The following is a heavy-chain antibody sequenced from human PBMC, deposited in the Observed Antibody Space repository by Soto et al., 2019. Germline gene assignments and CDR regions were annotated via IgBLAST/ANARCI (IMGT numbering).Heavy chain of an antibody. CDR3: AREGLYSGYDYYYYYGMDL. CDR2: ISAYNGNT. Sequence: QVQLVQSGAEVKKPGASVKVSCKASGYTFTSYCISWVRQAPGQVLEWMGWISAYNGNTNYAQKLQGRVTMTTDTSTSTSYMELRSLRSDDTAVYYCAREGLYSGYDYYYYYGMDLWGQGTTVTVSS. V-gene: IGHV1-18*01. J-gene: IGHJ6*02. D-gene: IGHD5-12*01. CDR1: GYTFTSYC.